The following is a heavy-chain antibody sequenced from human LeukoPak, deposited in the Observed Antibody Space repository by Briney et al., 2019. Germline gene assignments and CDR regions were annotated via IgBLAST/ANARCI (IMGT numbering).Heavy chain of an antibody. D-gene: IGHD1-26*01. CDR1: GFTFSTYW. CDR2: IKGDESAR. J-gene: IGHJ4*02. V-gene: IGHV3-7*01. CDR3: ARDVGGSLDY. Sequence: GGSLRLSCEASGFTFSTYWMAWVRQARGKGLEWVANIKGDESARHQADSVKGRFTISRDNAKKSVYLQMSSLRGEDTAVYYCARDVGGSLDYWGQGTLVTVSS.